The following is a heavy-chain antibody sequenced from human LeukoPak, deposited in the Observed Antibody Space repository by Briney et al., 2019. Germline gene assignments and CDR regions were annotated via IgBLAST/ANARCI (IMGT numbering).Heavy chain of an antibody. CDR1: GYNFSNYW. Sequence: GESLKISCQGSGYNFSNYWILWVRQMPGKGLEWLGIIYPDKSDSRYSPSFRGQVTMSVDQSVTTAYLYWRSLKASDSAIYYCARQRTVIPAAPSDYWGQGTLVTVAS. CDR3: ARQRTVIPAAPSDY. V-gene: IGHV5-51*01. D-gene: IGHD2-2*01. CDR2: IYPDKSDS. J-gene: IGHJ4*02.